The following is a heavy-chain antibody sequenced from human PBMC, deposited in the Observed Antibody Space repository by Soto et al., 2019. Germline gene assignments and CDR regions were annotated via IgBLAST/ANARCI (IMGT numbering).Heavy chain of an antibody. J-gene: IGHJ4*02. Sequence: GGSLRLSCAGSGFTFSAFSMNWVRQAPWKGLEWISYIIGSSSTIYYADSVKGRFSISRDNAKNSVYLQMNNLRHEDTAVYYCARDRPVDYWGQGTPVTVSS. CDR3: ARDRPVDY. V-gene: IGHV3-48*02. CDR2: IIGSSSTI. CDR1: GFTFSAFS.